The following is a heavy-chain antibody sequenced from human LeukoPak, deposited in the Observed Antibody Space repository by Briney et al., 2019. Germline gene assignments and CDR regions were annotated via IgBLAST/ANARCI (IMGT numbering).Heavy chain of an antibody. V-gene: IGHV1-18*01. CDR1: SYSFTRYG. D-gene: IGHD5-12*01. Sequence: ASVKVSCKASSYSFTRYGISWVRQAPGQGLEWMGWIGGYNGNTNYAQKFLGRVSMTADTSTSTAYMELRSLTSDDTAVYYCARSGRGTYYYFDLWGLGTLVTVSS. CDR3: ARSGRGTYYYFDL. CDR2: IGGYNGNT. J-gene: IGHJ4*02.